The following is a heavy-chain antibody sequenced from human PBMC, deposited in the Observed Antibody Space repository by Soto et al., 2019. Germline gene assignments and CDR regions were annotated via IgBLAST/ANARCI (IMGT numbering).Heavy chain of an antibody. CDR3: ARDRGYDAHDYYYNAMDV. Sequence: GGSLRLSCISSGFTFRTYTMNWVRQAPGKGLEWVSGIRGFSPYTFYAESVKDRFTISRDNAKNSLDLQMDSLRAEDTAVYYCARDRGYDAHDYYYNAMDVWGQGTTVTVSS. D-gene: IGHD3-10*01. CDR2: IRGFSPYT. J-gene: IGHJ6*02. CDR1: GFTFRTYT. V-gene: IGHV3-21*01.